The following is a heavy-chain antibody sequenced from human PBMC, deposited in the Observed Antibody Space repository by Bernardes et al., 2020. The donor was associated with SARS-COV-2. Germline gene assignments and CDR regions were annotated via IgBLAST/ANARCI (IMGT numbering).Heavy chain of an antibody. J-gene: IGHJ4*02. CDR3: ARDREWKVFDY. D-gene: IGHD1-1*01. Sequence: GGSLRLSCAASEFTFDNYVMHCVSQAPGKGLMWVSRISSDWSITSYADSVKGRFTISRDNARNTLYLQMNSLRAEDTAVYYCARDREWKVFDYWGQGTLVTVSS. V-gene: IGHV3-74*01. CDR1: EFTFDNYV. CDR2: ISSDWSIT.